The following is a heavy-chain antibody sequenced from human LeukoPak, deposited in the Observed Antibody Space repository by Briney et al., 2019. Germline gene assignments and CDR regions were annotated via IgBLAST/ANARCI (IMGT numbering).Heavy chain of an antibody. CDR3: ARAGSENYYDSSGYLDY. CDR2: IKQDGSEK. CDR1: GFTFSSYW. D-gene: IGHD3-22*01. Sequence: GGSLRLSCAASGFTFSSYWMSWVRQAPGKGLEWVANIKQDGSEKYYVASVKGRFTISRDNAKISLYLQMNSLRAEDTAVYYCARAGSENYYDSSGYLDYWGQGTLVTVSS. V-gene: IGHV3-7*04. J-gene: IGHJ4*02.